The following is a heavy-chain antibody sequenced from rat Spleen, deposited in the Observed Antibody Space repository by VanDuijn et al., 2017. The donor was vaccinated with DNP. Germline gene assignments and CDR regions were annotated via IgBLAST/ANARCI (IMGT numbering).Heavy chain of an antibody. CDR1: GFTFSNHW. CDR3: ARREYDGYYPFAY. Sequence: EVQLVESGGDLVQPGRSLKLSCVGSGFTFSNHWMTWIRQVPGKGLEWVASITGSGTSTYYPDSLKGRFTISRDNARDTLYLQMNSLRSEDTATYYCARREYDGYYPFAYWGQGTLVTVSS. J-gene: IGHJ3*01. D-gene: IGHD1-12*03. CDR2: ITGSGTST. V-gene: IGHV5-31*01.